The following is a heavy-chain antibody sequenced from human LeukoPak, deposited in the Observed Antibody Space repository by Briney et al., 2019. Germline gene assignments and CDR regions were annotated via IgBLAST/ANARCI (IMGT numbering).Heavy chain of an antibody. CDR3: ARDRIVVAPENYYYYMDV. V-gene: IGHV4-59*12. J-gene: IGHJ6*03. CDR2: IYYSGST. D-gene: IGHD2-2*01. Sequence: PSETLSLTCTVSGGSISSYYWSWIRQPPGKGLEWIGYIYYSGSTNYNPSLKSRVTISVDTSKNQFSLKLSSVTAAGTAVYYCARDRIVVAPENYYYYMDVWGKGTTVTVSS. CDR1: GGSISSYY.